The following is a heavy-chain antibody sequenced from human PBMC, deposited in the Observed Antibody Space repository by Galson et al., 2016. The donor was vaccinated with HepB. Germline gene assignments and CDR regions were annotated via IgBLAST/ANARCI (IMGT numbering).Heavy chain of an antibody. CDR3: ARGLWTRDGYNWGGVDY. D-gene: IGHD5-24*01. J-gene: IGHJ4*02. Sequence: SETLSLTCTVSGGSISSYYWTWIRQPPGKGLEWIGNIYYSGTTYYNPSLKSRVTISVDTSKNQFSLKLTSVTAADTAVYYCARGLWTRDGYNWGGVDYWGQGTLVTVSS. V-gene: IGHV4-59*01. CDR2: IYYSGTT. CDR1: GGSISSYY.